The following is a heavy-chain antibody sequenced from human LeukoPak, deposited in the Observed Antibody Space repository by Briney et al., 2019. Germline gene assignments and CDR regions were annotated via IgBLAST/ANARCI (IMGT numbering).Heavy chain of an antibody. CDR2: ISSGGTT. V-gene: IGHV3-53*01. CDR3: GQHGDYFPKDWFDP. J-gene: IGHJ5*02. CDR1: GLTVSSDY. Sequence: GGSLRLSCAASGLTVSSDYLTWVRQAPGKGLEWVSIISSGGTTYYADSVKGRFTISRDNSKNTLYLQMNSLRAEDTAVYYCGQHGDYFPKDWFDPWGQGTLVTVSS. D-gene: IGHD4-17*01.